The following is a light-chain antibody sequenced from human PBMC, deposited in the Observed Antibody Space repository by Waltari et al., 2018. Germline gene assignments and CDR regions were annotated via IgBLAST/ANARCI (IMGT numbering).Light chain of an antibody. CDR1: QSVSSN. CDR2: GAS. V-gene: IGKV3-15*01. Sequence: EIVMTLSPATLSVSPGERATLSCRASQSVSSNLAWYQQKPGQAPRLLINGASTRATGVPDRFSGSGSGTEFTLTISSLQSEDFAVYYCLQYNDWPPLTFGGGTKVEIK. J-gene: IGKJ4*01. CDR3: LQYNDWPPLT.